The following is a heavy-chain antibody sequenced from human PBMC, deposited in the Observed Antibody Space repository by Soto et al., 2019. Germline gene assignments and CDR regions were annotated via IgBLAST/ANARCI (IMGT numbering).Heavy chain of an antibody. CDR3: AKDRYCSGGTCLNFYGMDV. CDR1: GFTFTSYG. Sequence: QLQLVESGGDAVQPGRSLRLSCAASGFTFTSYGMHWVRQAPGRGLEWVAVISYDGTNKYYADSVKGRFTISRDNSKNTLYLEMNSLRAEDTAVFYCAKDRYCSGGTCLNFYGMDVWGQGTTVTVSS. V-gene: IGHV3-30*18. CDR2: ISYDGTNK. D-gene: IGHD2-15*01. J-gene: IGHJ6*02.